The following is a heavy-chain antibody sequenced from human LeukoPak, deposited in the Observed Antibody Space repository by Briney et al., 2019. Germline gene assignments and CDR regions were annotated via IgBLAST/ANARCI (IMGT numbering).Heavy chain of an antibody. J-gene: IGHJ6*03. CDR3: ARGLTYYYGSGRYYYYYYYMDV. D-gene: IGHD3-10*01. Sequence: SETLSLTCTVSGGSISSSSYYWGWIRQPPGKGLEWIGSIYYSGSTYYNPSLKSRVTISVDTSKNQFSLKLSSVTAADTAVYYCARGLTYYYGSGRYYYYYYYMDVWGKGTTVTVSS. CDR1: GGSISSSSYY. CDR2: IYYSGST. V-gene: IGHV4-39*07.